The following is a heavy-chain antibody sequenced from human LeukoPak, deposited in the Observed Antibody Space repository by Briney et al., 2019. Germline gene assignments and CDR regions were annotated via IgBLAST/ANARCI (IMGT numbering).Heavy chain of an antibody. D-gene: IGHD1-26*01. CDR2: ISSTGSSI. CDR1: GLTFSSYE. CDR3: AKDRWELPYYFGY. V-gene: IGHV3-48*03. Sequence: GGSLRLSCAASGLTFSSYEMNWVRQAPGKGLEWVSYISSTGSSIHYADSVKGRFTISRDNAMNSLYLQMNSLRAEDTAVYYCAKDRWELPYYFGYWGQGTLVTVSS. J-gene: IGHJ4*02.